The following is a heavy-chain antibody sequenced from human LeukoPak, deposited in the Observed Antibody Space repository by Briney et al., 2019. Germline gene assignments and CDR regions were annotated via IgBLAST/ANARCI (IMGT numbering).Heavy chain of an antibody. D-gene: IGHD3-10*01. Sequence: GGSLRLSCTVSGFTLSSYEMTWFRQAPGKGLEWVSSIGYGGADSHYADSVKGRFTISRDNSKDTLYLQMNSLRAEDTAVYYCAKDRGGWTIDYWGQGTLVTVSS. CDR1: GFTLSSYE. CDR2: IGYGGADS. V-gene: IGHV3-23*01. J-gene: IGHJ4*02. CDR3: AKDRGGWTIDY.